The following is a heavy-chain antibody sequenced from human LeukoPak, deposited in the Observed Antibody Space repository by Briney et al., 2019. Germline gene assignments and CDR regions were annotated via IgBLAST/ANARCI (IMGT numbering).Heavy chain of an antibody. CDR2: INHSGST. CDR1: GGSFSGHY. J-gene: IGHJ5*02. Sequence: PSETLSLTCAVYGGSFSGHYWSWIRQPPGKGLEWIGEINHSGSTNYNPSLKSRVTISVDTSKNQFSLKLSSVTAADTAVYYCARAPYYDFWSSYPTKLRANWFDPWGQGTLVNVAS. V-gene: IGHV4-34*01. D-gene: IGHD3-3*01. CDR3: ARAPYYDFWSSYPTKLRANWFDP.